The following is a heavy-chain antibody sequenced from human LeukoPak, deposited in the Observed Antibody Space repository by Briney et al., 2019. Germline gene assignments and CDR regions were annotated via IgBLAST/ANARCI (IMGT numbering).Heavy chain of an antibody. CDR1: GFTFDDYA. J-gene: IGHJ3*02. Sequence: PGGSLRLSCAASGFTFDDYAMHWVRQAPGKGLEWVSGISWNSGSIGYADSVKGRFTISRDNAKNSLYLQMNSLRAEDTALYYCAKTVSSSWYLEYAFDIWGQGTMVTVSS. CDR3: AKTVSSSWYLEYAFDI. CDR2: ISWNSGSI. V-gene: IGHV3-9*01. D-gene: IGHD6-13*01.